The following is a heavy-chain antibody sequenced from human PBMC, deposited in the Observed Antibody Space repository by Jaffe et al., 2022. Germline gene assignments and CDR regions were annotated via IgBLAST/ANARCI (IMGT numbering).Heavy chain of an antibody. J-gene: IGHJ4*02. CDR2: IRSKAYGGTT. Sequence: EVQLVESGGGLVQPGRSLRLSCTASGFTFGDYAMSWVRQAPGKGLEWVGFIRSKAYGGTTEYAASVKGRFTISRDDSKSIAYLQMNSLKTEDTAVYYCTRGDYDILTGYDFDYWGQGTLVTVSS. CDR3: TRGDYDILTGYDFDY. V-gene: IGHV3-49*04. CDR1: GFTFGDYA. D-gene: IGHD3-9*01.